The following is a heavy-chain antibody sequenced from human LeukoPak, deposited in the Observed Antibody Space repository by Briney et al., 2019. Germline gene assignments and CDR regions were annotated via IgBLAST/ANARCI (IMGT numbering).Heavy chain of an antibody. J-gene: IGHJ4*02. CDR1: GGSFSGYY. D-gene: IGHD6-19*01. Sequence: SETLSLTCAVYGGSFSGYYWSWIRQPPGKGLEWIGEINHSGSTNYNPSLKSRVTISVDTSKNQFSLKLSSVTAADTAVYYCARGIQRGLRIAVAGRPYYFDYRGQGTLVTVSS. CDR2: INHSGST. V-gene: IGHV4-34*01. CDR3: ARGIQRGLRIAVAGRPYYFDY.